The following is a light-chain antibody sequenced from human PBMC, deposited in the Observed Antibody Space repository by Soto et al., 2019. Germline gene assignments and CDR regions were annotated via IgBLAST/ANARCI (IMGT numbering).Light chain of an antibody. J-gene: IGLJ3*02. CDR3: AAWNDSPYLWV. CDR2: RDS. Sequence: QSVLTQPPSVSGAPGQRLTISCSGSSSNIGSNAVHWYQQFPGTAPRLLIYRDSQRPSGVPDRFSGSKSGTSASLVISGLQSEDEADYYCAAWNDSPYLWVFGGGTQLTVL. V-gene: IGLV1-44*01. CDR1: SSNIGSNA.